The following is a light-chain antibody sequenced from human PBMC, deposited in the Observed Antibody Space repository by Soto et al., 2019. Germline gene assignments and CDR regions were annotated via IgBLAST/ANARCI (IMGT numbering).Light chain of an antibody. CDR3: QQYDNLPT. Sequence: EILMTQSQATLSFSPGERATLSCRASQRISSNVAWYQQKPGQAPRLLIYGASTRATGVPARFSGGGSGTEFTLTISSLQPEDIATYYCQQYDNLPTFGGGTKVEIK. J-gene: IGKJ4*01. CDR2: GAS. V-gene: IGKV3-15*01. CDR1: QRISSN.